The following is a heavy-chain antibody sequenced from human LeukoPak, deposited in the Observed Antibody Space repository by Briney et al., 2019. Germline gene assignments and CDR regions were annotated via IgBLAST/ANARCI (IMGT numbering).Heavy chain of an antibody. J-gene: IGHJ4*02. D-gene: IGHD6-13*01. CDR3: AREVGYSSSWYPPVNYFDY. Sequence: SETLSLTCTVSGGSISSSSYYWGWIRQPPGKGLEWIGSIYYSGSTYYNPSLKSRVTISVDTSKNQFSLKLSSVTAADTAVYYCAREVGYSSSWYPPVNYFDYWGQGTLVTVSS. V-gene: IGHV4-39*07. CDR2: IYYSGST. CDR1: GGSISSSSYY.